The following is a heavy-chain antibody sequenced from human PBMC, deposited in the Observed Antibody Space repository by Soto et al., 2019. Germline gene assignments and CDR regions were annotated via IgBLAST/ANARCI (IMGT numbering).Heavy chain of an antibody. D-gene: IGHD3-22*01. V-gene: IGHV1-69*13. CDR1: GVTFGSYA. CDR2: IIPIFGTA. J-gene: IGHJ6*02. CDR3: ARDLYDSSGYYATWYYYGMDV. Sequence: SAELCSKDSGVTFGSYAISWVQHAPGQGLEWMGGIIPIFGTANYAQKFQGRVTITADESTSTAYMELSSLRSEDTAVYYCARDLYDSSGYYATWYYYGMDVWGQGTTVTVSS.